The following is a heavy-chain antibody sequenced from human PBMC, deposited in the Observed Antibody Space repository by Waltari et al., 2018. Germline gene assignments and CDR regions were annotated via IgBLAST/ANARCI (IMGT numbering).Heavy chain of an antibody. J-gene: IGHJ3*02. CDR1: GFTFGHFS. CDR3: ARGYRKAFDI. D-gene: IGHD5-12*01. CDR2: IYSTGSTI. V-gene: IGHV3-48*04. Sequence: EVQLVESGGGLVQPGGSLRLSCAASGFTFGHFSMHWVRQAPGKGLEWVSYIYSTGSTIYYADSVKGRFTISRDNAQNSLYLQMNSLRADDTAVYYCARGYRKAFDIWGQGTMVTVSS.